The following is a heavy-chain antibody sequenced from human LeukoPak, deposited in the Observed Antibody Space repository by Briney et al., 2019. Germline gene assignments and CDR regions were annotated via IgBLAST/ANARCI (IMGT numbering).Heavy chain of an antibody. CDR2: ISGSGDTT. V-gene: IGHV3-23*01. CDR3: AELGITMIGGV. J-gene: IGHJ6*04. Sequence: PGGSLRLSCAGSGFTFSNFAVNWVRQAPGQGLEWVSIISGSGDTTYYTDSVKGRFTVSRDNSKNTLYLQMNSLRAEDTAVYYCAELGITMIGGVWGKGTTVTISS. CDR1: GFTFSNFA. D-gene: IGHD3-10*02.